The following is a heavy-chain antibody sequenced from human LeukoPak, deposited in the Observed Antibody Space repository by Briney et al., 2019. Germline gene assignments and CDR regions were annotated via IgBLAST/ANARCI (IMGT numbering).Heavy chain of an antibody. D-gene: IGHD3-22*01. J-gene: IGHJ4*02. V-gene: IGHV4-59*08. CDR2: IDFSGST. Sequence: LETLSLTCTVSGGPISSHYWSWIRQPPGKGLEWIGYIDFSGSTNYNPSLKSRVTISVDTSKNQLSLKVSSVTAADTAVYYCARRWIPSSGYTLKRSEGHYYFDYWGQGTLVTVSS. CDR1: GGPISSHY. CDR3: ARRWIPSSGYTLKRSEGHYYFDY.